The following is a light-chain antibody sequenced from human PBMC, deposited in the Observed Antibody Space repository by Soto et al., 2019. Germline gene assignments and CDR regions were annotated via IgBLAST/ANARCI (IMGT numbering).Light chain of an antibody. CDR2: GAS. J-gene: IGKJ1*01. CDR3: QQYGTSPEWT. Sequence: EIVLTQSPGTLSLSLGERATLSCRASQSVSSSYLAWYQQKPGQAPRLLIYGASSRASGIPDRFSGSGSGTDFTLTITRLEPEDYAVNYCQQYGTSPEWTFGQGTKVEVK. CDR1: QSVSSSY. V-gene: IGKV3-20*01.